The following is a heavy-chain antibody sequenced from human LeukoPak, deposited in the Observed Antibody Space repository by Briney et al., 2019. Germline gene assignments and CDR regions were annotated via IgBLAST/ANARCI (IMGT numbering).Heavy chain of an antibody. J-gene: IGHJ4*02. CDR1: GYTFTSYG. Sequence: ASVKVSCKASGYTFTSYGISWVRQAPGQGLEWMGWISTYNGHTNYARKVQGRVTMTTDTSTSTAYMELRSLRSDDTAVYYCATVTMVRGVIDYWGQGTLVTVSS. CDR3: ATVTMVRGVIDY. CDR2: ISTYNGHT. D-gene: IGHD3-10*01. V-gene: IGHV1-18*01.